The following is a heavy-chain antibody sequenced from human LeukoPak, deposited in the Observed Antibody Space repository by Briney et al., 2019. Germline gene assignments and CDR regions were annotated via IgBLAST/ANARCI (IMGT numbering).Heavy chain of an antibody. Sequence: SVKVSCKASGGTFNNYAISWVRQAPGQGLEWMGEIIPMFGTANYAQKYQGRVTITADESTSAAHIELSSLRSEDTAMYYCASGSRGVKTDWFDPWSQGTLVTVSS. D-gene: IGHD3-10*01. CDR2: IIPMFGTA. V-gene: IGHV1-69*01. J-gene: IGHJ5*02. CDR1: GGTFNNYA. CDR3: ASGSRGVKTDWFDP.